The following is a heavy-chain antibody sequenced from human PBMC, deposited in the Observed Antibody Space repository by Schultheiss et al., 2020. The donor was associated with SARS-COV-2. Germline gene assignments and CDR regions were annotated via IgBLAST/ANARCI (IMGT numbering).Heavy chain of an antibody. CDR2: IIPRFGTA. D-gene: IGHD2-15*01. J-gene: IGHJ6*02. V-gene: IGHV1-69*13. CDR1: GGTFSSYG. CDR3: ASMCSGGICYGHYYYGMDV. Sequence: SVKVSCKASGGTFSSYGISWVRQAPGQGLEWMGGIIPRFGTANYAQKFQGRVTITADESTSTAYMELSSLRSEDTAVYYCASMCSGGICYGHYYYGMDVWGQGTTVTVSS.